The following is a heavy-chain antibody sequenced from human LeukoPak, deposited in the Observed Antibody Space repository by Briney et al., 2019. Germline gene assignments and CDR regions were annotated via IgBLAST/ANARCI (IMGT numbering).Heavy chain of an antibody. CDR1: TFSFSTYW. J-gene: IGHJ4*02. CDR2: IKQDGSEK. Sequence: GGSLRLSCAAPTFSFSTYWMTWVRQAPGKGLEWVANIKQDGSEKYYVDSVKGRSTISRDNAKKSLYLQMNSLRVEDTAVYYCARDTNGVPLGDWGQGTLVTVSS. V-gene: IGHV3-7*01. CDR3: ARDTNGVPLGD. D-gene: IGHD2-8*01.